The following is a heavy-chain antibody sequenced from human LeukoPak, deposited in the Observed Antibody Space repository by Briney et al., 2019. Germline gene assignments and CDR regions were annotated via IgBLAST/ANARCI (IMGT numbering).Heavy chain of an antibody. CDR1: GGTFSSYA. V-gene: IGHV1-69*13. D-gene: IGHD3-22*01. CDR3: AIDSSGYYFEFDY. CDR2: IIPIFGTA. J-gene: IGHJ4*02. Sequence: ASVKVSCKASGGTFSSYAISWVRQAPGQGLEWMGGIIPIFGTANYAQKFQGRVTITADESTSTAYMELSSLRSEDTAVYYCAIDSSGYYFEFDYWGQGTLVTVSS.